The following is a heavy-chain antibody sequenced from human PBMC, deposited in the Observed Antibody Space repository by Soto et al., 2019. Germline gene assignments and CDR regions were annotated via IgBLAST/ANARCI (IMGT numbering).Heavy chain of an antibody. V-gene: IGHV4-31*03. CDR1: GGSISSGGYY. CDR2: IYYSGST. CDR3: ARVSHEGCSGGSCYDFDP. D-gene: IGHD2-15*01. Sequence: QVQLQESGPGLVKPSQTLSLTCTVSGGSISSGGYYWSWIRQHPGKGLEWIGYIYYSGSTYYNPSLKSRVTISVDTSKNQFSLKLSSVTAADTAVHYCARVSHEGCSGGSCYDFDPWGQGTLVTVSS. J-gene: IGHJ5*02.